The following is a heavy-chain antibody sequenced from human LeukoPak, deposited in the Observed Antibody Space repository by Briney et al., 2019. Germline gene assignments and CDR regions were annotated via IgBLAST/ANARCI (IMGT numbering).Heavy chain of an antibody. CDR3: ASGYSYGDN. J-gene: IGHJ4*02. CDR2: ISYSGNST. V-gene: IGHV3-23*01. D-gene: IGHD5-18*01. Sequence: GGSLRLSCAASGFTFSSYGMSWVRQAPGKGLEWVSVISYSGNSTYYADSVKGRFTISRDNSKNTLYLQMNSLRAEDTAVYYCASGYSYGDNWGQGTLVTVSS. CDR1: GFTFSSYG.